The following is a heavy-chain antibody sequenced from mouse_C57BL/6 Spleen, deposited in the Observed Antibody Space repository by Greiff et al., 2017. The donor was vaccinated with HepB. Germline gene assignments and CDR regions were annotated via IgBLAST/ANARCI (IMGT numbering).Heavy chain of an antibody. CDR1: GYTFTSYW. CDR3: AREGYDYEGDAMDY. CDR2: INPSNGGT. J-gene: IGHJ4*01. Sequence: QVQLQQPGTELVKPGASVKLSCKASGYTFTSYWMHWVKQRPGQGLEWIGNINPSNGGTNYNEKFKSKATLTVDKSSSTAYMQLSSLTSEDSAVYNCAREGYDYEGDAMDYWGQGTTVTVSS. D-gene: IGHD2-4*01. V-gene: IGHV1-53*01.